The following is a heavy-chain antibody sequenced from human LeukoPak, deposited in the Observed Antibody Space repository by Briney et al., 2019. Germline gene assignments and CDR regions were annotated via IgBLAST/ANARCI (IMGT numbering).Heavy chain of an antibody. CDR3: ATPLLSYDSSGYYYYYGMDV. J-gene: IGHJ6*02. V-gene: IGHV3-30-3*01. D-gene: IGHD3-22*01. CDR1: GFTFSSYA. Sequence: GGSLRLSCAASGFTFSSYAMHWVRQAPGKGLEWVAVISYDGSNKYYADSVKGRFTISRDNSKNTLYLQMNSLRAEDAAVYYCATPLLSYDSSGYYYYYGMDVWGQGTTVTVSS. CDR2: ISYDGSNK.